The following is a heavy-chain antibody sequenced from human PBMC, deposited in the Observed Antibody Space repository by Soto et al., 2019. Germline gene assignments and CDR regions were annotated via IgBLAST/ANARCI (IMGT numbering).Heavy chain of an antibody. CDR1: GGTFSSYA. CDR3: ARGNGAARPYYYYYGMDV. V-gene: IGHV1-69*01. J-gene: IGHJ6*02. CDR2: IIPIFGTA. Sequence: QVQLVQSGAEVKKPGSSVKVSCKASGGTFSSYAISWVRQAPGQGLEWMGGIIPIFGTANYAQKFQGRVTITADESASTAYMELSSLRSEDTAVYYCARGNGAARPYYYYYGMDVWGQGTTVTVSS. D-gene: IGHD6-6*01.